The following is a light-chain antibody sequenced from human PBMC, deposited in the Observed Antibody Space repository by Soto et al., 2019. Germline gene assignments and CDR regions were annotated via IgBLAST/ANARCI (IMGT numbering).Light chain of an antibody. J-gene: IGLJ3*02. Sequence: QLVLTQPPSVSGAPGQRVTISCTGSSSNIGAGYDVHWYQQLPGTAPKLLIYGNSNRPSGIPDRFSGSKSGTSASLAITGLQADDEADYYCQSYDGSLSGWVFGGGTQLTVL. CDR2: GNS. CDR1: SSNIGAGYD. CDR3: QSYDGSLSGWV. V-gene: IGLV1-40*01.